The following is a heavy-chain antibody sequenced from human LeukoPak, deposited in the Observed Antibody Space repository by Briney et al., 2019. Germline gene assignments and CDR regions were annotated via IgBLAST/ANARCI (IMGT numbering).Heavy chain of an antibody. CDR1: GFTFSSYS. CDR2: ISISSSYI. J-gene: IGHJ4*02. V-gene: IGHV3-21*01. Sequence: GGSLRLSCAASGFTFSSYSMNWVRQAPGKGLEWVSSISISSSYIYYADSVKGRFTSSRDNAKNSLYLQMNSLRAEDTAAYYCARGRIYYYDSSGYYFDYWGQGTLATVSS. D-gene: IGHD3-22*01. CDR3: ARGRIYYYDSSGYYFDY.